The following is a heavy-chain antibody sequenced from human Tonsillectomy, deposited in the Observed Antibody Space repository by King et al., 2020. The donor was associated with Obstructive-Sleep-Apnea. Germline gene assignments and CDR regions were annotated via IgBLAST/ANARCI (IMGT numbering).Heavy chain of an antibody. D-gene: IGHD3-16*01. CDR1: GYSISRDYY. V-gene: IGHV4-38-2*02. CDR2: IYHIGST. CDR3: ARVGPSQTDY. Sequence: QLQESGPGLVKPSETLSLTCTVSGYSISRDYYWGWIRKPPGKGLDWIATIYHIGSTYYNPSLKSRVTISVDTSKNQFSLRLRSVTAADTAVYYCARVGPSQTDYWGQGTLVTVSS. J-gene: IGHJ4*02.